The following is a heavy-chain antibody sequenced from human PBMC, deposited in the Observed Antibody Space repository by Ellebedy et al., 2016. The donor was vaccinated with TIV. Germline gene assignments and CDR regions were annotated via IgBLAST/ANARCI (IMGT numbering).Heavy chain of an antibody. V-gene: IGHV4-34*01. CDR3: ARGVTVVPAAIGYYYIDV. D-gene: IGHD2-2*01. Sequence: MPSETLSLTCAVYAGSFSGYSWSWIRPPPEKGLGWMGVINQSGSTNYNPSLKSRVTISVDTSKNQFSLKLSSVTAADTAVYYCARGVTVVPAAIGYYYIDVWGKGTTVTVSS. J-gene: IGHJ6*03. CDR2: INQSGST. CDR1: AGSFSGYS.